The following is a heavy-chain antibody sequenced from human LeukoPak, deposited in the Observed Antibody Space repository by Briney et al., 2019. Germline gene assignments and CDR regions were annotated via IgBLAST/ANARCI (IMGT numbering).Heavy chain of an antibody. CDR2: INSNSGDS. Sequence: GASVKVSCKASGYTFTNYDINWVRQATGQGLEWMGWINSNSGDSAYAQKFQGRVTITRNTSINTAHMELSSLRSEDTAVYYCVRRIVVAGYNWFDPWGQGTLVTVSS. V-gene: IGHV1-8*01. J-gene: IGHJ5*02. D-gene: IGHD6-13*01. CDR1: GYTFTNYD. CDR3: VRRIVVAGYNWFDP.